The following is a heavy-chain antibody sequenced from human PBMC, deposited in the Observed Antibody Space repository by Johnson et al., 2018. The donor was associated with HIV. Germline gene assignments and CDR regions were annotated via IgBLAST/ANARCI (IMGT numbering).Heavy chain of an antibody. V-gene: IGHV3-30*03. CDR3: AREGRRDAFDI. CDR2: ISYDGSNK. CDR1: GFTFSSYG. J-gene: IGHJ3*02. Sequence: QVQVVESGGGVVQPGRSLRLSCAASGFTFSSYGMHWVRQAPGKGLEWVAVISYDGSNKYYADSVKGRFTISRDNSKNTLYLQMNSLRAEDTAVYYCAREGRRDAFDIWGQGTMVTVSS.